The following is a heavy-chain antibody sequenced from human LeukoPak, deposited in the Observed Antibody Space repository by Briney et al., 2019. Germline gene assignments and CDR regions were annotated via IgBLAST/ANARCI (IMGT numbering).Heavy chain of an antibody. CDR2: ISGSGDST. CDR1: GFTFRSYA. J-gene: IGHJ4*02. CDR3: AKEFDSSGFFDY. Sequence: AGGSLRLSCAASGFTFRSYAMSWIRQALGKGLEWVSAISGSGDSTYYPDSVKGRFTISRDNSKNTLYLQMNSLRAEDTAVYYCAKEFDSSGFFDYWGQGTLVTVSS. V-gene: IGHV3-23*01. D-gene: IGHD3-22*01.